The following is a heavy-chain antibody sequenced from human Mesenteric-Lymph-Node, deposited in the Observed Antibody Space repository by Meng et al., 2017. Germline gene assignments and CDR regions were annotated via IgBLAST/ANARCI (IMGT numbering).Heavy chain of an antibody. V-gene: IGHV4-38-2*01. Sequence: GSLRLSCAVSGYSISSGFYWGWIRQPPGKGLECIGSVHHSGSAYYNPSLKSRVTMSIDTSKNHFSLELTSMTAADTAVYYCARSGVGATRGFDYWGQGALVTVSS. CDR1: GYSISSGFY. CDR3: ARSGVGATRGFDY. CDR2: VHHSGSA. J-gene: IGHJ4*02. D-gene: IGHD1-26*01.